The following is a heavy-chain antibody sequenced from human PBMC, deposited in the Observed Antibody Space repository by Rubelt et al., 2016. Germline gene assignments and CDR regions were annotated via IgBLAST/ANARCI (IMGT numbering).Heavy chain of an antibody. V-gene: IGHV4-39*07. CDR3: ARVPAVIAAAGTFDY. CDR1: GGSISSSSYY. D-gene: IGHD6-13*01. J-gene: IGHJ4*02. CDR2: IYYSGST. Sequence: QLQLQESGPGLVKPSETLSLTCTVSGGSISSSSYYWGWIRQPPGKGLEWIGSIYYSGSTYYNPSLKSRVTISVDTSKNQFSLKLSSVTAADTAVYYCARVPAVIAAAGTFDYWGQGTLVTVSS.